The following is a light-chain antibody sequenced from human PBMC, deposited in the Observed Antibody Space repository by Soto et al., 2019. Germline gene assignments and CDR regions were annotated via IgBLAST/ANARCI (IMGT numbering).Light chain of an antibody. V-gene: IGKV3-15*01. J-gene: IGKJ5*01. CDR3: QQDYTWRRIS. Sequence: EIVLTQSPATLSVSPGERVTLSCRASQSISSKLGWYQQRPSQAHRLLIYGASTRATGIPARFSGSGSGTEFTLTISSLQSEDVAVYYCQQDYTWRRISFGQGTRLEIK. CDR2: GAS. CDR1: QSISSK.